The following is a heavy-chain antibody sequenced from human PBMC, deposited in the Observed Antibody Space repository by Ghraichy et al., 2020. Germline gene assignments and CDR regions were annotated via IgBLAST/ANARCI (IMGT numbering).Heavy chain of an antibody. V-gene: IGHV5-10-1*01. CDR1: GYSFTSSW. CDR3: ARHVDYSTRWYYFDY. J-gene: IGHJ4*02. Sequence: GESLNISCKGSGYSFTSSWISWVRQMPGKGLEWMGRIDTTDSFINYSPSFQGHVTFSADRSISTAFLQWSSLKASDTAMYYCARHVDYSTRWYYFDYWGQGTLVTVSS. D-gene: IGHD6-13*01. CDR2: IDTTDSFI.